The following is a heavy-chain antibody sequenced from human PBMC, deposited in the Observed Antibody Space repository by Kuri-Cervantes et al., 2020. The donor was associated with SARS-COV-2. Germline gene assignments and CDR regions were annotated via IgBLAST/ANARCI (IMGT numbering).Heavy chain of an antibody. CDR1: GTAFSSFA. J-gene: IGHJ5*02. D-gene: IGHD3-16*01. CDR3: ASRMGDLTSYTWYKCFDP. CDR2: TIPIFGSP. Sequence: SVKVSCKASGTAFSSFAINWVRQAPGQGLEWMGGTIPIFGSPIYAQKFQGRLSITADESTSSVHMELSSLSSQDTAIYYCASRMGDLTSYTWYKCFDPWGQGTLVTVSS. V-gene: IGHV1-69*13.